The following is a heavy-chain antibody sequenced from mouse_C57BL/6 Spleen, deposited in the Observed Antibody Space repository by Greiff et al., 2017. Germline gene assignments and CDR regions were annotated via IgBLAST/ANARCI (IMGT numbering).Heavy chain of an antibody. D-gene: IGHD2-4*01. V-gene: IGHV1-22*01. CDR3: ARNYDYDGGFAY. CDR1: GYTFTDYN. J-gene: IGHJ3*01. Sequence: EVKLVESGPELVKPGASVKMSCKASGYTFTDYNMHWVKQSHGKSLEWIGYINPNNGGTSYNQKFKGKATLTVNKSSSTAYMELRSLTSEDSAVYYCARNYDYDGGFAYWGQGTLVTVSA. CDR2: INPNNGGT.